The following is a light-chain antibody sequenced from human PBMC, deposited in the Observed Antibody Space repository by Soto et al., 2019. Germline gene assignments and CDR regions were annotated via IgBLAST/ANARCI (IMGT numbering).Light chain of an antibody. CDR3: NSYTSSTAYV. J-gene: IGLJ1*01. CDR1: SSDVGRYNY. Sequence: QSVLTLPASVSGSPGQSITISCTGASSDVGRYNYVSWYQLHPGKAPKLIIYEVSNRPSGVSNRFSGSKSGNTASLTISGLRAEDEADYYCNSYTSSTAYVFGTGTKVTVL. V-gene: IGLV2-14*01. CDR2: EVS.